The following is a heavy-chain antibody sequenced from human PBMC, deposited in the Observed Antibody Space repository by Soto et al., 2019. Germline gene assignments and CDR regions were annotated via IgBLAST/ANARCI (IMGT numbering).Heavy chain of an antibody. CDR2: IYWDDAK. CDR3: AQMDFDLYGMDV. V-gene: IGHV2-5*02. Sequence: QITLTESGPTLVKPTQTLTLTCTFSGISLTNSGMGVSWIRQPPGKALEWLAVIYWDDAKQFSPSQKSRLTITKDTSKNQVVLTMTNMDSVDTATYFCAQMDFDLYGMDVWGQGTTVIVSS. D-gene: IGHD3-9*01. CDR1: GISLTNSGMG. J-gene: IGHJ6*02.